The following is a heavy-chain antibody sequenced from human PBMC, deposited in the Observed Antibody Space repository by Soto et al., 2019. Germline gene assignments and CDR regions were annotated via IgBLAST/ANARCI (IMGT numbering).Heavy chain of an antibody. J-gene: IGHJ5*02. CDR2: TYHSGTT. CDR1: GDSINNSHW. V-gene: IGHV4-4*02. Sequence: QVQLQESGPGLVQPSGTLSLTCAVSGDSINNSHWWSWVRQTPGKGLEWIGETYHSGTTNCNPSLKTRVTIAIDKSRNQFSLKMNSVTAADTAVYYCAREVNRGPARGPNWFDPWGQGTLVTVSS. CDR3: AREVNRGPARGPNWFDP. D-gene: IGHD3-10*01.